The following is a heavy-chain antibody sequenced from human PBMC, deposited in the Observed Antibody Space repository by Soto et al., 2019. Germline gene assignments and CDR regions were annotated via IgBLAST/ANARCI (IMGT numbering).Heavy chain of an antibody. V-gene: IGHV1-2*04. CDR3: ARVPGGYYDSSVGNAFDI. CDR1: GYTFTGYY. J-gene: IGHJ3*02. D-gene: IGHD3-22*01. Sequence: ASVRVSCKASGYTFTGYYMHWVRQAPGQGLEWMGWINPNSGGTNYAQKFQGWVTMARDTSISTAYMELSRLRSDDTAVFYCARVPGGYYDSSVGNAFDICPQRTKVIVSS. CDR2: INPNSGGT.